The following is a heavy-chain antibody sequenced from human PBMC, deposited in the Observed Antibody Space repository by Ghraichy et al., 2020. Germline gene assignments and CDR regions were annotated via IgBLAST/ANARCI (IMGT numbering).Heavy chain of an antibody. D-gene: IGHD4-23*01. V-gene: IGHV3-48*02. J-gene: IGHJ6*02. CDR1: GFTFSSYS. Sequence: GALRLSCVGSGFTFSSYSMNWVRQSPGKGLEWVSYITSSSRFVSYADSVKGRFTISRNNPQNSLYLEMSSLRDEDTAVYYCARGSSVVRFYYYAGMDVWGQGTTVTVSS. CDR3: ARGSSVVRFYYYAGMDV. CDR2: ITSSSRFV.